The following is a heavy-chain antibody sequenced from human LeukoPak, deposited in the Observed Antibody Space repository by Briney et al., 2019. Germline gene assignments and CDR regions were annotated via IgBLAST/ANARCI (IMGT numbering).Heavy chain of an antibody. CDR1: GGSISSSNW. D-gene: IGHD1-26*01. J-gene: IGHJ4*02. CDR2: IYHSGST. V-gene: IGHV4-4*02. Sequence: SETLSLTCAVSGGSISSSNWWSWVRQPPGKGLEWIGEIYHSGSTNYNPSLKSRVTISVDKSKNQFSLKLSSVTAADTAVYYCARARWYIVGATTGYVDYWGQGTLVTVSS. CDR3: ARARWYIVGATTGYVDY.